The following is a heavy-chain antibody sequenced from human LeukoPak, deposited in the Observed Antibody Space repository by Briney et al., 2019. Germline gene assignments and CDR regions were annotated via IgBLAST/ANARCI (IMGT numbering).Heavy chain of an antibody. CDR2: SNAGNGNT. CDR1: GYTFTSYA. CDR3: ARFYSSSWDAFDY. J-gene: IGHJ4*02. Sequence: ASVKVSCKASGYTFTSYAMHWVRQAPGQRLERMGWSNAGNGNTKYSQKFQGRVTITRDTSASTAYMELSSLRSEDTAVYYCARFYSSSWDAFDYWGQGTLVTVSS. D-gene: IGHD6-13*01. V-gene: IGHV1-3*01.